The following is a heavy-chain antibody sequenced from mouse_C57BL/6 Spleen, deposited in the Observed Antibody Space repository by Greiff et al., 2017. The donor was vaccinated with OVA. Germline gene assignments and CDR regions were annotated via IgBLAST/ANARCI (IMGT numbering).Heavy chain of an antibody. V-gene: IGHV1-72*01. D-gene: IGHD1-1*01. CDR3: AREGLLLDTGFAY. CDR1: GYTFTSYW. CDR2: IDPNSGGT. Sequence: QVQLQQSGAELVKPGASVKLSCKASGYTFTSYWMHWVKQRPGRGLEWIGRIDPNSGGTKYNEKFKSKATLTVDKPSSTAYMQLSSLTSEDSAVYYCAREGLLLDTGFAYWGQGTLVTVSA. J-gene: IGHJ3*01.